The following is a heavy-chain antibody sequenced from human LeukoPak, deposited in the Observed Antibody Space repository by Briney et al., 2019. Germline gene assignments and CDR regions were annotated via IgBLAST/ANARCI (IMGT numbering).Heavy chain of an antibody. CDR3: ARTKKPVRVFDY. V-gene: IGHV1-8*03. CDR1: GYTFTSYD. CDR2: MNPNSGNT. Sequence: GASVKVSCKASGYTFTSYDINWVRQATGQGLEWMGWMNPNSGNTGYAQKFQGRVTITRNTSISTAYMELSSLRSEDTAVYYCARTKKPVRVFDYWGQGTLVTVSS. D-gene: IGHD6-6*01. J-gene: IGHJ4*02.